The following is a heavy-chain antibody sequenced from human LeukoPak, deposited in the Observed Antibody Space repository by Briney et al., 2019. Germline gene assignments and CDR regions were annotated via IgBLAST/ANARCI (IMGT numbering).Heavy chain of an antibody. CDR2: ISSNGGST. V-gene: IGHV3-64*01. D-gene: IGHD2-2*01. CDR3: ARDGYCSSTSCPWAYFDF. J-gene: IGHJ4*02. CDR1: GFTFSSYA. Sequence: GGSLRLSCAASGFTFSSYAMHWVRQAPGKGLEFVSVISSNGGSTYYANSVKGRFTISRDNSKNTLYLQMGCLRAEDMAVYYCARDGYCSSTSCPWAYFDFWGQGTLVTVSS.